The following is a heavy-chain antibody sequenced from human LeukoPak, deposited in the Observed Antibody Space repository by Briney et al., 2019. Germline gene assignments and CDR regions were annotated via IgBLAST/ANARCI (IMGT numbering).Heavy chain of an antibody. V-gene: IGHV3-74*01. CDR3: ARDLGIAAAGTTMNWFDP. CDR2: INSDGSST. Sequence: GALRLSCAASGFTFSSYWMHWVRQAPGKGLVWVSRINSDGSSTSYADSVKGRFTISRDNAKNTLYLQMNSLRAEDTAVYYCARDLGIAAAGTTMNWFDPWGQGTLVTVSS. CDR1: GFTFSSYW. D-gene: IGHD6-13*01. J-gene: IGHJ5*02.